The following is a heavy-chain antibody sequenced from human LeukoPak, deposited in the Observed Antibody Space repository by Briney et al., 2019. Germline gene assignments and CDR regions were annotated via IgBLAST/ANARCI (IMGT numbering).Heavy chain of an antibody. CDR1: GESLNSYY. CDR3: ASARLGSGLEGAFDI. Sequence: PSETLSLTCAVYGESLNSYYWSWVRQPPGEGLEWIGEIYESGTTEYNPSLKSRVTISMVPSKQQFSLSLSSVTAADTAVYYCASARLGSGLEGAFDIWGQGTMVTVSS. CDR2: IYESGTT. J-gene: IGHJ3*02. D-gene: IGHD6-25*01. V-gene: IGHV4-34*01.